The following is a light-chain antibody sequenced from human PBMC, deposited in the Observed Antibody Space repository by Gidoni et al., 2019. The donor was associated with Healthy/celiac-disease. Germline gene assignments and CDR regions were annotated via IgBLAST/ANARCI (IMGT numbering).Light chain of an antibody. CDR1: QSISSY. CDR3: HQCYSTPPT. Sequence: DIQKTQSPSSLSASVADRVTITCRDSQSISSYLNWYQQKPGKAPNILIYAASSLQSWGPSRFSGSGSGTDFTLSISSLQPEDFATYYCHQCYSTPPTFGQGTKLEIK. CDR2: AAS. J-gene: IGKJ2*01. V-gene: IGKV1-39*01.